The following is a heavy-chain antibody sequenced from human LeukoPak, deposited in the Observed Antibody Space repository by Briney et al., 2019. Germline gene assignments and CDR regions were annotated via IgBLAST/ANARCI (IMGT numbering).Heavy chain of an antibody. CDR1: GFTFSTYG. V-gene: IGHV3-23*01. Sequence: GGSLRLSCAASGFTFSTYGMNWVRQSPGKGLEWVSSISDDGKSTYYTDSVKGRFTISRDNSKNTLYLQMNSLGAEDTAVYYCAKRVPYSSSTVYFDSRGQGTLVVVSS. J-gene: IGHJ4*02. CDR3: AKRVPYSSSTVYFDS. D-gene: IGHD6-6*01. CDR2: ISDDGKST.